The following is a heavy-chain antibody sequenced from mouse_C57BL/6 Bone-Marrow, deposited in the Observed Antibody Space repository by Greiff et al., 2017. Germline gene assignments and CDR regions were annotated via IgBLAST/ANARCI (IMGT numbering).Heavy chain of an antibody. CDR2: IDPSDSFT. J-gene: IGHJ2*01. V-gene: IGHV1-69*01. CDR1: GYTFTSYW. CDR3: SREGIYYGYD. D-gene: IGHD2-2*01. Sequence: QVQLQQPGAELVMPGASVKLSCKASGYTFTSYWMHWVKQRPGQGLEWIGEIDPSDSFTNYNQKFKGKSTFTVDKSSSTAYMQLSSLTSEDSAVYYCSREGIYYGYDWGQGTTLTVSS.